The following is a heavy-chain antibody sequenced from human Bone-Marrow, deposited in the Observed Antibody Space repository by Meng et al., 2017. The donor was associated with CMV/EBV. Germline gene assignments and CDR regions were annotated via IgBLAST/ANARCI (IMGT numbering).Heavy chain of an antibody. CDR2: IYSGGST. CDR1: GFTVSSNY. D-gene: IGHD6-6*01. Sequence: GESLKISCATSGFTVSSNYMGWVRQAPGKGLEWVSVIYSGGSTYYADSVKGRFTISRDNSKNTLYLQMNSLRAEDTAVYYCAGYSSSFYYWGQGTLVPVSS. CDR3: AGYSSSFYY. V-gene: IGHV3-53*01. J-gene: IGHJ4*02.